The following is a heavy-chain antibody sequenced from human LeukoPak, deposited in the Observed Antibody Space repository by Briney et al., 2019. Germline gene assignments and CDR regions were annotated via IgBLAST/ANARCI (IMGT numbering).Heavy chain of an antibody. CDR3: ARGVRFIQGPGYYYMDG. Sequence: SETLSLTCAVYSGSFNAYYWTWLRQTPGKGLEGIGELNHSGNTNYNPSLESRVTISADTSKNQFSLNLGSVTAAETAIYYCARGVRFIQGPGYYYMDGWVKGTTVTVSS. D-gene: IGHD3-16*02. J-gene: IGHJ6*03. CDR1: SGSFNAYY. CDR2: LNHSGNT. V-gene: IGHV4-34*01.